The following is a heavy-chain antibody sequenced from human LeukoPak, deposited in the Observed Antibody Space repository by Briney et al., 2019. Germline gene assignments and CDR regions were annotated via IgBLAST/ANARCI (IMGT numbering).Heavy chain of an antibody. CDR2: INHSGST. V-gene: IGHV4-34*01. Sequence: SETLSLTCAVYGGSFSGYYWSWIRQPPGKGLEWIGEINHSGSTNYNPSLNSRVTISVDKSKNQFSLKLSSVTAADTAVYSCAKKSIVGLTGAFDIWGQGTMVTVSS. CDR3: AKKSIVGLTGAFDI. J-gene: IGHJ3*02. D-gene: IGHD1-26*01. CDR1: GGSFSGYY.